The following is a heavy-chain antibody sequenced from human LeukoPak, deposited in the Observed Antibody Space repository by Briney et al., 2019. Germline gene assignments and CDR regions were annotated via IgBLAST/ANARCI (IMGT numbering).Heavy chain of an antibody. V-gene: IGHV1-69*13. CDR1: GGTFSSYA. CDR2: IIPIFGTA. J-gene: IGHJ4*02. CDR3: ARNYYDSSGNRTPLDY. Sequence: ASVKVSCKASGGTFSSYAISWVRQAPGQGLEWMGGIIPIFGTANYAQKFQGRVTITADESTSTAYMELSSLRSEDTAVYYCARNYYDSSGNRTPLDYWGQGTLVTVSS. D-gene: IGHD3-22*01.